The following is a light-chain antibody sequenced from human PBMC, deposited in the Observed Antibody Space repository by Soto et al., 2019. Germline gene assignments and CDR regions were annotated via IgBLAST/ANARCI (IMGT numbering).Light chain of an antibody. CDR1: QGIGSF. J-gene: IGKJ2*01. Sequence: DLQMTQSPSSLSASVGDRVTLTCRASQGIGSFLAWFQQKPGKAPKSLIYAASNLQSGVPSKFSGSGSGTDFTLTISNLQPEDFATYYCQQYNSYPRTFGQGTKLEIK. CDR3: QQYNSYPRT. V-gene: IGKV1-16*02. CDR2: AAS.